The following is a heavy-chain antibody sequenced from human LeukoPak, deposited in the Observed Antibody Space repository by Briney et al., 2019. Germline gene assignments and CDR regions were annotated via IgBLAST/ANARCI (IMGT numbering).Heavy chain of an antibody. V-gene: IGHV3-23*01. CDR2: ISGSGGST. CDR3: AKAYYDSSGYRAPFDY. Sequence: GSLRLSCAGTGFTFNNYWMSWVRQAPGKGLEWVSAISGSGGSTYYADSVKGRFTISRDNSKNTLYLQMNSLRAEDTAVYYCAKAYYDSSGYRAPFDYWGQGTLVTVSS. J-gene: IGHJ4*02. D-gene: IGHD3-22*01. CDR1: GFTFNNYW.